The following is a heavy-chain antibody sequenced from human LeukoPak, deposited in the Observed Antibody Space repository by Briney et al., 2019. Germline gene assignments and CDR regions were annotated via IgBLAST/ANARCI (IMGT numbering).Heavy chain of an antibody. CDR1: GYSFSGYF. CDR3: ASAIANAIY. D-gene: IGHD2-21*01. CDR2: INPNSGGT. J-gene: IGHJ4*02. Sequence: ASVKASCKASGYSFSGYFMYWVRQAPGQELEWLGRINPNSGGTNFAQKFQGRVTVTRDTSIGTAYMQLTSLRLDDTAVYYCASAIANAIYWGQGTLVTVSS. V-gene: IGHV1-2*06.